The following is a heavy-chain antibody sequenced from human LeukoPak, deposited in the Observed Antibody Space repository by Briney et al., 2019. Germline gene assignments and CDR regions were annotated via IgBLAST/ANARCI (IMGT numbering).Heavy chain of an antibody. V-gene: IGHV1-18*01. CDR2: ISTYNGNT. Sequence: ASVKVSCKASGYSFISYGINWVRQAPGQGLEWMGWISTYNGNTHYAQKLQGRVTMTTDTSTTTAYMELRSLRSDDTAVYYCTRDDPHSSGWDPDYWGQGTLVTVSS. D-gene: IGHD6-19*01. J-gene: IGHJ4*02. CDR3: TRDDPHSSGWDPDY. CDR1: GYSFISYG.